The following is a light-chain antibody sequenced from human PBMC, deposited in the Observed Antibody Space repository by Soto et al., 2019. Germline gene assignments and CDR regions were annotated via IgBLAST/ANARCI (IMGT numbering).Light chain of an antibody. CDR3: QQYDNWPPIT. CDR1: QSVAGSY. J-gene: IGKJ5*01. V-gene: IGKV3-20*01. CDR2: GAS. Sequence: EIVLTQSPGTLSLSPGERATLSCRASQSVAGSYLAWYQQQPGQAPRLLIYGASSRATGIPDRLSGSGSGTDFTLTITGLEPEDFAVYYCQQYDNWPPITFGQGTRLEIK.